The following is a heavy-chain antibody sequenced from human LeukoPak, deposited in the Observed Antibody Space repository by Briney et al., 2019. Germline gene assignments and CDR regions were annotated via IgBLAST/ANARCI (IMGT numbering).Heavy chain of an antibody. Sequence: SGGSLRLSCAASGFTFSTYAMHWVRQAPGEGLEWVAIISYDGYNEYYADSVKGRFTISRDNSKNTLYLQMNSLRAEDTAVYYCAREAPTVTGDYYYYYMDVWGKGTTVTVSS. V-gene: IGHV3-30*04. CDR1: GFTFSTYA. CDR2: ISYDGYNE. J-gene: IGHJ6*03. CDR3: AREAPTVTGDYYYYYMDV. D-gene: IGHD4-11*01.